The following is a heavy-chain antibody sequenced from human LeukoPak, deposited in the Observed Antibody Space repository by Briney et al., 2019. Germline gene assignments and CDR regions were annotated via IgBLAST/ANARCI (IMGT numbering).Heavy chain of an antibody. CDR1: GYTFTSYA. J-gene: IGHJ4*02. CDR2: ITPSGGT. D-gene: IGHD6-6*01. Sequence: ASVKVSCKASGYTFTSYAIHWVRQAPGQGLEWMGWITPSGGTNYPQKFQGRVAITWDTSITTAYMDLSRLTSDDTAVYYCAIIAAREKIDYWGQGTLVTVSS. V-gene: IGHV1-2*02. CDR3: AIIAAREKIDY.